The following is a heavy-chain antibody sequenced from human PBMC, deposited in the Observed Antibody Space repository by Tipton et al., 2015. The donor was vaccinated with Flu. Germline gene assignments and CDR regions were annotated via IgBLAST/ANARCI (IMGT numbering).Heavy chain of an antibody. Sequence: SLRLSCAASGFTFSSYAMHWVRQAPGKGLEYVSAISSNGGSTYYANSVKGRFTISRDNSKNTLYLQMGSLRAEDMAVYYCARVQKGLAVAGMDYWGQGTLVTVSS. CDR2: ISSNGGST. V-gene: IGHV3-64*01. D-gene: IGHD6-19*01. J-gene: IGHJ4*02. CDR3: ARVQKGLAVAGMDY. CDR1: GFTFSSYA.